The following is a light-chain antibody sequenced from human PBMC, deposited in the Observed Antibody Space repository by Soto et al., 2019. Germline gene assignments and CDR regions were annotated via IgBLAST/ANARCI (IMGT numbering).Light chain of an antibody. Sequence: EIVMTQSPGTLSVSPGERATLSCRASQSVGSNLAWYQQNPGQAPRLLIYGASTRATGIPARFSGSGSETEFTLIISSLQSEDFAVYYCQQYNNWPITFGQGTRLEIK. CDR1: QSVGSN. CDR2: GAS. V-gene: IGKV3D-15*01. CDR3: QQYNNWPIT. J-gene: IGKJ5*01.